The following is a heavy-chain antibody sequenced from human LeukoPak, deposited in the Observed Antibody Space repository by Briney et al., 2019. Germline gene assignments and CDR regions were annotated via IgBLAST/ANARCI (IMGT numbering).Heavy chain of an antibody. V-gene: IGHV3-66*01. J-gene: IGHJ5*02. CDR2: IYSGGST. Sequence: GGSLRLSCAASGFTVISNYMSWVRQAPGKGLEWVSVIYSGGSTYYADSVKGRFTISRDNSKNTLYLQMNSLRAEDTAVYYCAREGPYGSGTYYTYWFDPWGQGTLVTVSS. CDR3: AREGPYGSGTYYTYWFDP. D-gene: IGHD3-10*01. CDR1: GFTVISNY.